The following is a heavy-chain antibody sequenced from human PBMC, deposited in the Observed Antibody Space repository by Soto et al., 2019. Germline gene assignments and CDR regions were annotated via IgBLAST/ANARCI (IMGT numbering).Heavy chain of an antibody. CDR3: ARTWVRWYYMDV. CDR2: IYYSGST. CDR1: GGSISSYY. V-gene: IGHV4-59*08. J-gene: IGHJ6*03. Sequence: LETLSLTCTVSGGSISSYYWSWIRQPPGKGLEWIGYIYYSGSTNYNPSLKSRATVSVDTSKNQFSLKLSSVTAADTAVYYCARTWVRWYYMDVWGKGTTVTVSS. D-gene: IGHD4-17*01.